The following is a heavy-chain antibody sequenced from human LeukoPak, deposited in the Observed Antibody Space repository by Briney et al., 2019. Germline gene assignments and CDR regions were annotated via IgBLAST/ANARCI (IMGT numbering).Heavy chain of an antibody. CDR1: GGTFSSYA. CDR3: ARDVTDSLPWYYYMDV. Sequence: SVKVSCKASGGTFSSYAISWVRQAPGQGLEWMGGIIPIFGTANYAQKFQGRVTITADESTSTAYMELSSLRSEDTAVYYCARDVTDSLPWYYYMDVWGKGTTVTVSS. D-gene: IGHD5-18*01. V-gene: IGHV1-69*01. CDR2: IIPIFGTA. J-gene: IGHJ6*03.